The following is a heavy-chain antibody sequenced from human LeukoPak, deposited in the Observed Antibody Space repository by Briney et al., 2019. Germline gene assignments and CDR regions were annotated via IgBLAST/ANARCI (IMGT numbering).Heavy chain of an antibody. Sequence: GGSLRLSCAASGFTFSSYSMNWVRQAPGKGLEWVSSISSSSSYIYYADSVKGRFTISRDNAKNSLYLQMNSLRAEDTAVYYCARDAYRYYYDSSGYYYGTYNDYWGQGTLVTVSS. V-gene: IGHV3-21*01. CDR3: ARDAYRYYYDSSGYYYGTYNDY. CDR1: GFTFSSYS. CDR2: ISSSSSYI. D-gene: IGHD3-22*01. J-gene: IGHJ4*02.